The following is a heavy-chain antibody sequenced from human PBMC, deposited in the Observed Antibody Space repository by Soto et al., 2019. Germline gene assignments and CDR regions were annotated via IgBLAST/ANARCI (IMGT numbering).Heavy chain of an antibody. J-gene: IGHJ6*03. Sequence: SETLSLTCTVSGGSISSYYWSWIRQPPGKGLEWIGYIYYSGSTNYNPSLKSRVTISVDTSKNQFSLKLSSVTAADTAVYYCARGPFTSDYGDYGDYYYYMDVWGKGTTVTVSS. CDR2: IYYSGST. CDR3: ARGPFTSDYGDYGDYYYYMDV. CDR1: GGSISSYY. V-gene: IGHV4-59*08. D-gene: IGHD4-17*01.